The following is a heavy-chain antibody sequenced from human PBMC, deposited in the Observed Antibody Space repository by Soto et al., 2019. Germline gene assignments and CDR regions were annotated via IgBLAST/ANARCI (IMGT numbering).Heavy chain of an antibody. CDR2: INPNSGST. V-gene: IGHV1-46*01. D-gene: IGHD5-12*01. CDR3: AKDWGFSGYDHFDY. Sequence: GASVKVSCKASGYTFTSYDIHWVRQAPGQRLEWMGMINPNSGSTNYAQKIQGRVTLTRDTSTSTVYMELSSLRSEDTALYYCAKDWGFSGYDHFDYWGQGTLVTVSS. J-gene: IGHJ4*02. CDR1: GYTFTSYD.